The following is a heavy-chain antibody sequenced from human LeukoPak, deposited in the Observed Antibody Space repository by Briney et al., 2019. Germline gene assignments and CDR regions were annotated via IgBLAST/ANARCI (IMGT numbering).Heavy chain of an antibody. J-gene: IGHJ6*03. D-gene: IGHD6-19*01. CDR1: DGSISSYY. CDR2: IYYSGST. Sequence: SETLSLTCTVSDGSISSYYWSWIRQPPGKGLEWIGYIYYSGSTNYNPSLKSRVTISVDTSKNQLSLKLSSVTAADTAVYYSARGTIAVAGTDYYYYYMDVWGKGTTVTVSS. V-gene: IGHV4-59*01. CDR3: ARGTIAVAGTDYYYYYMDV.